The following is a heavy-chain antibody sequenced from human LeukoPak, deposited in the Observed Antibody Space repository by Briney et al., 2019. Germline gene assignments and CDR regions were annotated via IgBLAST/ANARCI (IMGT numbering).Heavy chain of an antibody. CDR1: GYTFTSYD. D-gene: IGHD1-26*01. Sequence: ASVKVSCKASGYTFTSYDINWVRQATGQGLEWMGWMNPNSGNTGYAQKFQGRVTITRNTSISTAYMELSSLRSEDTAVYYCARTWEVLHDAFDIWGQGTMVTVSS. CDR2: MNPNSGNT. J-gene: IGHJ3*02. V-gene: IGHV1-8*03. CDR3: ARTWEVLHDAFDI.